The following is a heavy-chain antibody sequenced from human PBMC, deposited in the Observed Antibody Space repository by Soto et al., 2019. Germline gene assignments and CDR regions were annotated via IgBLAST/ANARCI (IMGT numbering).Heavy chain of an antibody. CDR3: ASAVQLERLACYYFDY. J-gene: IGHJ4*02. Sequence: QVQLVQSGAEVKKPGSSVKVSCKASGGTVSSYTISWVRQAPGQGLEWMGRIIPILGIANYAQKFQGRVTITADKSTSTAYMELSSLRSEDTAVYYCASAVQLERLACYYFDYWGQGTLVTVSS. D-gene: IGHD1-1*01. V-gene: IGHV1-69*02. CDR1: GGTVSSYT. CDR2: IIPILGIA.